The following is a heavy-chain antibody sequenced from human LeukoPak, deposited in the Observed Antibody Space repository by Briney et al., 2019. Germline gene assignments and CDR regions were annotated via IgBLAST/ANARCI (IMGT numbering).Heavy chain of an antibody. CDR2: ISSSSSYI. J-gene: IGHJ4*02. V-gene: IGHV3-21*01. D-gene: IGHD6-6*01. Sequence: GGSLRLSCAASGFTFSSYSMNWVRQAPGKRLEWVSSISSSSSYIYYADSVKGRFTISRDNAKNSLYLQMNSLRAEDTAVYYCASGPQTSIAARGTFDYWGQGTLVTVSS. CDR1: GFTFSSYS. CDR3: ASGPQTSIAARGTFDY.